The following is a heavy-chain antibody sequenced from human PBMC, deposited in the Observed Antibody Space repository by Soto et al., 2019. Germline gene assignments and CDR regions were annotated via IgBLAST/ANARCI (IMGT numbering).Heavy chain of an antibody. CDR1: GFTFSSYA. CDR2: ISYDGSNK. CDR3: ARGPYYYDSSGPSYYFDY. D-gene: IGHD3-22*01. Sequence: PGGSLRLSCAASGFTFSSYAMHWVRQAPGKGLEWVAVISYDGSNKYYADSVKGRFTISRDNSKNTLYLQMNSLRAEDTAVYYCARGPYYYDSSGPSYYFDYWGQGTLVTVSS. J-gene: IGHJ4*02. V-gene: IGHV3-30-3*01.